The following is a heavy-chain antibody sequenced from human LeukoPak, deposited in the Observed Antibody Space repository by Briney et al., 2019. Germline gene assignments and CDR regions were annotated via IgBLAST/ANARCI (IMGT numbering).Heavy chain of an antibody. CDR3: ARYSGTYRDY. CDR1: GFTFSNYN. D-gene: IGHD1-26*01. V-gene: IGHV3-21*01. CDR2: ISSGSSYI. Sequence: GGSLRLSCAASGFTFSNYNMNWVRQAPGKGLEWVSSISSGSSYIFYADSVKGRFTISRDNAKNSLYLQMNSLRVEDTALFYCARYSGTYRDYWGQGTLVTVSS. J-gene: IGHJ4*02.